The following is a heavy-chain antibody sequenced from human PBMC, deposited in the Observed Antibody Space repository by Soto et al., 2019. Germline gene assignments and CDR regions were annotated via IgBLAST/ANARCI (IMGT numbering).Heavy chain of an antibody. J-gene: IGHJ4*02. Sequence: EVQLVESGGGLVQPGGSLRLSCAASGFTFSSQWMYWVRQSPGKGPVWVSYINSDGSRIAYADSVKGRFTISRDNAKNTLYLQMNSLRVEDTAVYYCVRDIRWGRGTLVTGSS. V-gene: IGHV3-74*03. CDR2: INSDGSRI. CDR1: GFTFSSQW. CDR3: VRDIR.